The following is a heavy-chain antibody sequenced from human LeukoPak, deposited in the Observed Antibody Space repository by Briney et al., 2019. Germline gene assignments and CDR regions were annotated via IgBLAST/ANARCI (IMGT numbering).Heavy chain of an antibody. V-gene: IGHV4-31*03. J-gene: IGHJ4*02. CDR1: GGSISSDGYY. CDR3: ARQNAGYSSGWYEVYFDY. D-gene: IGHD6-19*01. Sequence: PSQTLSLTCTVSGGSISSDGYYWSWIRPHPGKGLEWIGYIYNSGSTYYNPSFKSRVTISVDTFKNQFSPKLSSVTAADTAVYYWARQNAGYSSGWYEVYFDYWGQGTLVTVSS. CDR2: IYNSGST.